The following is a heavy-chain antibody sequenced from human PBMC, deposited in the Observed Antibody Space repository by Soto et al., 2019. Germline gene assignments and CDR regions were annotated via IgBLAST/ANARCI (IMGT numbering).Heavy chain of an antibody. CDR2: IWYDGSNK. D-gene: IGHD3-10*01. CDR3: AKVGRRGDFDF. J-gene: IGHJ4*02. CDR1: GFTFSSYG. V-gene: IGHV3-33*06. Sequence: QVQLVESGGGVVQPGRSLRLSCVASGFTFSSYGMHWVRQAPGKGLEWVAVIWYDGSNKYYANSVKGRFTNSRDNSKNRRYMQMNTLTAEETVVYYCAKVGRRGDFDFLGQGTLVTVSS.